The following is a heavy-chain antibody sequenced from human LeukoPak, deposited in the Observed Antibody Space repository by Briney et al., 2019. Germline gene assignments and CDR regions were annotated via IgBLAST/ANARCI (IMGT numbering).Heavy chain of an antibody. V-gene: IGHV4-34*01. CDR3: ARIPYGSGSYPVGYFDY. J-gene: IGHJ4*02. CDR1: GGSFSGYY. D-gene: IGHD3-10*01. CDR2: INHSGST. Sequence: SETLSLTCAVSGGSFSGYYWTWIRQPPGKGLEWIGEINHSGSTNYNPSLKSRVTISVDTSKNQFSLKLSSVTAADTAVYYCARIPYGSGSYPVGYFDYWGQGTLVTVSS.